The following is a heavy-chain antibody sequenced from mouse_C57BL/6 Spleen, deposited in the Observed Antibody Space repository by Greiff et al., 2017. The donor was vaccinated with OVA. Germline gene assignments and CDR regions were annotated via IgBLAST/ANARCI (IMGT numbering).Heavy chain of an antibody. V-gene: IGHV5-17*01. CDR1: GFTFSDYG. J-gene: IGHJ2*01. CDR3: ARMGDYDPYYFDY. D-gene: IGHD2-4*01. Sequence: EVHLVESGGGLVKPGGSLKLSCAASGFTFSDYGMHWVRQAPEKGLEWVAYISSGSSTIYYADTVKGRFTISRDNAKNTLFLQMTSLRSEDTAMYYCARMGDYDPYYFDYWGQGTTLTVSS. CDR2: ISSGSSTI.